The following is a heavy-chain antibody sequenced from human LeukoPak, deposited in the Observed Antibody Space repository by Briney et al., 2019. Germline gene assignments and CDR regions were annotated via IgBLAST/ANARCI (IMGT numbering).Heavy chain of an antibody. J-gene: IGHJ4*02. CDR3: ASQDGYNYFDY. D-gene: IGHD5-24*01. CDR2: ISSSSTI. Sequence: PGGSLRLSCAASGFTFSSYSMNWVRQAPGKGLEWVSYISSSSTIYYADSVKGRFTISRDNAKNSLYLQMNSLRAEDTAVYYCASQDGYNYFDYWGQGTLVTVSS. V-gene: IGHV3-48*01. CDR1: GFTFSSYS.